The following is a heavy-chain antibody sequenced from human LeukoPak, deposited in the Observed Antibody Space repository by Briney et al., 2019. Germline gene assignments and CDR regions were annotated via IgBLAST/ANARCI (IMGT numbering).Heavy chain of an antibody. CDR2: IKQDGSEK. V-gene: IGHV3-7*01. CDR1: GFTFSSYW. D-gene: IGHD3-10*01. Sequence: RGSLRLSCAASGFTFSSYWMSWVRQAPGKGLEWVANIKQDGSEKYYVDSVKGRFTISRDNAKNSLYLQMNSLRAEDTAVYYCARDLWFGDVDYWGQGTLVTVSS. J-gene: IGHJ4*02. CDR3: ARDLWFGDVDY.